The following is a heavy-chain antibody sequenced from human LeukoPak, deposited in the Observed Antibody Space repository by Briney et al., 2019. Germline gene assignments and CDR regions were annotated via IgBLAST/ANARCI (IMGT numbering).Heavy chain of an antibody. CDR2: ITSDGSST. D-gene: IGHD1-26*01. Sequence: GGSLRLSCAASGFTFSGYWMHWVRQAPGKGLVRVSRITSDGSSTSYADSVRGRFTISRDNAKNTVYLQMNSLRAEDTAVYYCARDLTGAVFDFWGQGTLVTVSS. CDR1: GFTFSGYW. J-gene: IGHJ4*02. V-gene: IGHV3-74*01. CDR3: ARDLTGAVFDF.